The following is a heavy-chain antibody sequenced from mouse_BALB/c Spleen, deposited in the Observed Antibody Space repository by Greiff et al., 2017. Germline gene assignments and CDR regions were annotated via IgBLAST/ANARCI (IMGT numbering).Heavy chain of an antibody. CDR1: GFNIKDYY. Sequence: VQLQQSGAELVRSGASVKLSCTASGFNIKDYYMHWVKQRPEPGLEWIGWIAPENGATDYAPKFQGKATMTADTSSNTAYLQLSSLTSEDTAVYYCIDYDWFAYWGQGTLVTVSA. J-gene: IGHJ3*01. V-gene: IGHV14-4*02. D-gene: IGHD2-4*01. CDR3: IDYDWFAY. CDR2: IAPENGAT.